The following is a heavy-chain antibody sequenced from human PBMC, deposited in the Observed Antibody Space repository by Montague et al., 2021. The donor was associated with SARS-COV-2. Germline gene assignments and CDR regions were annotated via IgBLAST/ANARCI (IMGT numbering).Heavy chain of an antibody. CDR3: ARIRDYDILTGSYSGFDY. J-gene: IGHJ4*02. V-gene: IGHV2-70*01. CDR1: GFSLSTSGMC. D-gene: IGHD3-9*01. CDR2: IDWDDDK. Sequence: PALAKPTQTLTLTCTFSGFSLSTSGMCVSWIRQPPGKALEWLALIDWDDDKYYSTSLKTRLTLSKDTSKNQVVLTMTNMDPVDTATYYCARIRDYDILTGSYSGFDYWGQGTLVTVSS.